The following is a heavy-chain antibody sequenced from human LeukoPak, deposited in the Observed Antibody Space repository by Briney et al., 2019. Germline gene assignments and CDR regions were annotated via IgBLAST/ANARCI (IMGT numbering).Heavy chain of an antibody. D-gene: IGHD6-19*01. V-gene: IGHV1-2*02. J-gene: IGHJ4*02. CDR3: ARRYSSGWYYFDY. CDR2: INPNSGGT. Sequence: GASVKVSCKASGYTFTGYYMHWVRQAPGRGLEWMGWINPNSGGTNYAQKFQGRVTMTRDTSISTAYMELSRLRSDDTAVYYCARRYSSGWYYFDYWGQGTLVTVSS. CDR1: GYTFTGYY.